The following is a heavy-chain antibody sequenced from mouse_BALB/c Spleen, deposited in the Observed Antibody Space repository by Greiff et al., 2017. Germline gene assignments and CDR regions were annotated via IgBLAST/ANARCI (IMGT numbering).Heavy chain of an antibody. J-gene: IGHJ4*01. CDR1: GFNIKDTY. V-gene: IGHV14-3*02. CDR3: AREPRNYPYAMDY. D-gene: IGHD2-1*01. Sequence: EVQLQESGAELVKPGASVKLSCTASGFNIKDTYMHWVKQRPEQGLEWIGRIDPANGNTKYDPKFQGKATITADTSSNTAYLQLSSLTSEDTAVYYCAREPRNYPYAMDYWGQGTSVTVSS. CDR2: IDPANGNT.